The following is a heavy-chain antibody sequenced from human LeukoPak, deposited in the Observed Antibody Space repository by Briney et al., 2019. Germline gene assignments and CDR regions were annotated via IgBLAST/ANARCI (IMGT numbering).Heavy chain of an antibody. CDR1: GGSITSSGYY. V-gene: IGHV4-39*01. D-gene: IGHD6-6*01. J-gene: IGHJ6*03. Sequence: SETLSLTCTVSGGSITSSGYYWGWIRQPPGKGLEWIGSTYYSGSTYYSPSLKSRVTISVDTSKNQFSLKLSSVTAADTAVYYCSRHLLSSSYYYYYYYMDVWGKGTTVTVSS. CDR2: TYYSGST. CDR3: SRHLLSSSYYYYYYYMDV.